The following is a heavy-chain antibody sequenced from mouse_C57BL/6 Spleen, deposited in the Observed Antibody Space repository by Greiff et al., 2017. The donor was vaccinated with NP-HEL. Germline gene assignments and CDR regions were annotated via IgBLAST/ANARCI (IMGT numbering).Heavy chain of an antibody. V-gene: IGHV1-52*01. CDR2: IDPSDSET. J-gene: IGHJ2*01. D-gene: IGHD2-14*01. CDR1: GYTFTSYW. CDR3: ARTGICAVYFDY. Sequence: QVQLQQPGAELVRPGSSVKLSCKASGYTFTSYWMHWVKQRPIQGLEWIGNIDPSDSETYYNQKFKDKATLTVDKSSSTAYMQLSSLTSEDSAVYYCARTGICAVYFDYWGHGTTLTVSS.